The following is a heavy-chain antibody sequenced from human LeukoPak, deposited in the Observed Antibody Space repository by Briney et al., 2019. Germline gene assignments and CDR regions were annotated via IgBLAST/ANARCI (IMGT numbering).Heavy chain of an antibody. CDR2: IKQDGSEK. J-gene: IGHJ4*02. V-gene: IGHV3-7*01. Sequence: GGSLRLSCAASGFTFNHFGMHWVRQAPGKGLEWVANIKQDGSEKYYVDSVKGRFTISRDNAKNSLSLQMNSLRAEDTAVYYCARRDHGDYGEEYWGQGTLVTVSS. CDR1: GFTFNHFG. D-gene: IGHD4-17*01. CDR3: ARRDHGDYGEEY.